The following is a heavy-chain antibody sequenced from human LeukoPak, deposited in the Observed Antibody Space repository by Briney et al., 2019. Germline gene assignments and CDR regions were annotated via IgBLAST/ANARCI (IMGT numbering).Heavy chain of an antibody. CDR2: TYYRSKWYN. Sequence: SQTLSPTCAISGDSVSSNSAAWNWIRQSPSRGLEWRGRTYYRSKWYNDYAVSVKSRITINPDTSKNQFSLQLNSVTPEDTAVYYCAKGTYYYGSGSYYNSIYYFDYWGQGTLVTVSS. CDR3: AKGTYYYGSGSYYNSIYYFDY. V-gene: IGHV6-1*01. J-gene: IGHJ4*02. D-gene: IGHD3-10*01. CDR1: GDSVSSNSAA.